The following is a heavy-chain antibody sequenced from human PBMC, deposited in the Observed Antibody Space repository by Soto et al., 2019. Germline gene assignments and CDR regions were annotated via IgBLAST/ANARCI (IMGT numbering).Heavy chain of an antibody. V-gene: IGHV1-46*01. J-gene: IGHJ4*02. CDR3: ARRGIAGAASDY. CDR1: GYTFTSYY. CDR2: INPSGGST. Sequence: QVQLVQSGAEVKKPGASVKVSCKASGYTFTSYYMHWVRQAPGQGLEWMGIINPSGGSTSYAQKFQGRVTMTRDTSTSTVYMELSSLRSDDTAVYYCARRGIAGAASDYWGQGTLVTVSS. D-gene: IGHD6-19*01.